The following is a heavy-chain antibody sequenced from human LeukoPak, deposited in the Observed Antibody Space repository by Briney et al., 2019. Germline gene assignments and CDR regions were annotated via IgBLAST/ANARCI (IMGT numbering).Heavy chain of an antibody. J-gene: IGHJ4*02. CDR3: AKPSTSYYDSSGFFPY. CDR2: ISYDGSNE. Sequence: PGRSLRLSCAASGFTFSNYAVHWVRQAPGKGLEWVAVISYDGSNEKYADSVKGRFTISRDNSKNTLYLQMNSLRAEDTAVYYCAKPSTSYYDSSGFFPYWRQGTLVTVSS. D-gene: IGHD3-22*01. CDR1: GFTFSNYA. V-gene: IGHV3-30-3*02.